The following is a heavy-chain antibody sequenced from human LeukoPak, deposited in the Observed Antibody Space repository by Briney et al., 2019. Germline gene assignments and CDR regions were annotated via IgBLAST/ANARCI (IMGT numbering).Heavy chain of an antibody. J-gene: IGHJ4*02. CDR3: ARDGIVGATYY. CDR1: GGTFSSYA. Sequence: ASVKVSCKASGGTFSSYAISWVRQAPGQGLEWMGIINPSGGGTSYAQKFQGRVTMTRDTSTSTVYMELSSLRSEDTAVYYCARDGIVGATYYWGQGTLVTVSS. V-gene: IGHV1-46*01. CDR2: INPSGGGT. D-gene: IGHD1-26*01.